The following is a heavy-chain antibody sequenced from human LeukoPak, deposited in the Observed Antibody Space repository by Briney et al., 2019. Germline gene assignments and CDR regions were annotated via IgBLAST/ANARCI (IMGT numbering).Heavy chain of an antibody. CDR1: GGSISSGSYY. CDR3: ARAGGSVGWYGTIDS. Sequence: PSETLSLTCTVSGGSISSGSYYWTWIRQPAGRGLEWIGHLYTSGTTSYNPSLQSRVTISADTSKHQFSLRLTSVTAADTAVYYCARAGGSVGWYGTIDSWGQGTLVTVSS. CDR2: LYTSGTT. J-gene: IGHJ4*02. D-gene: IGHD6-19*01. V-gene: IGHV4-61*09.